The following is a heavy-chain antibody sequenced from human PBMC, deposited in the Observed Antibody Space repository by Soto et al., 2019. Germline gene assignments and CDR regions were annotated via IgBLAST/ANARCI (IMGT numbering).Heavy chain of an antibody. D-gene: IGHD3-10*01. V-gene: IGHV1-8*02. CDR3: ARGAGYYGSGSYFAFDI. Sequence: ASVKVSCKASGFTFTSYDINWVRQATGQGLEWMGWMNPNRGNTGYAQKFQGRVTMTRDTSISTAYMELSSLRSEDTAVYYCARGAGYYGSGSYFAFDIWGQGTMVTVSS. CDR2: MNPNRGNT. CDR1: GFTFTSYD. J-gene: IGHJ3*02.